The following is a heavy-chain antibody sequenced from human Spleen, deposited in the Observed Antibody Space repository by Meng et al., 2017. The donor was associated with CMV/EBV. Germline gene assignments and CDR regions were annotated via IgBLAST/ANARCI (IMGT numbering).Heavy chain of an antibody. Sequence: SETLSLTCAVSGGSISSYYWSWIRQPPGKGLEWIGYIHYTGSTNYNPSLKSRVTISIDTSKNQFSLRLTSVTAADTAVYYCARDSGTGGSTNFDYWGQGTLVTVSS. V-gene: IGHV4-59*01. J-gene: IGHJ4*02. CDR2: IHYTGST. CDR1: GGSISSYY. D-gene: IGHD1-14*01. CDR3: ARDSGTGGSTNFDY.